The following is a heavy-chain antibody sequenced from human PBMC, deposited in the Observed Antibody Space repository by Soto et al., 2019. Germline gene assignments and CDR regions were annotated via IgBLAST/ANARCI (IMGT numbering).Heavy chain of an antibody. CDR3: ARDLGDSSGYYYFDY. Sequence: SETLSLTCTVSVGSISSGGYYWSWIRQHPGKGLEWIGYIYYSGSTYYNPSLKSRVTISVDTSKNQFSLKLSSVTAADTAVYYCARDLGDSSGYYYFDYWGQGTLVTVSS. D-gene: IGHD3-22*01. CDR2: IYYSGST. CDR1: VGSISSGGYY. V-gene: IGHV4-31*03. J-gene: IGHJ4*02.